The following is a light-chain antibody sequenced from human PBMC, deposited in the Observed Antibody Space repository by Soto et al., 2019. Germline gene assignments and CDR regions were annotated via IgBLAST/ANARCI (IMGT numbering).Light chain of an antibody. CDR3: QQYNNWPRT. Sequence: EVVITQAPPTVSVSPGERGTLSCRASQSVSSNLAWYQQKPGQAPRLLIYGASTRATGIPARFSGSGSGTEFTLTISSLQSEDFAVYYCQQYNNWPRTFAQRATVDI. J-gene: IGKJ1*01. V-gene: IGKV3-15*01. CDR1: QSVSSN. CDR2: GAS.